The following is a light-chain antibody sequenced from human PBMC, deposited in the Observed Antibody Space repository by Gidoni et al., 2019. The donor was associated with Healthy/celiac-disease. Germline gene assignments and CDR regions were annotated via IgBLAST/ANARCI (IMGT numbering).Light chain of an antibody. CDR2: DAS. Sequence: ELVLTQSPATLSLSPGERPTLSCRASQSVSSYLAWYQQKPGQAPRLLIYDASNGATATPPSFRGGGSGTDSPLPLTPIDPEVFAVFSCHQRTNGPQGPGPPPPMYTFGQGTKLEIK. V-gene: IGKV3-11*01. CDR1: QSVSSY. J-gene: IGKJ2*01. CDR3: HQRTNGPQGPGPPPPMYT.